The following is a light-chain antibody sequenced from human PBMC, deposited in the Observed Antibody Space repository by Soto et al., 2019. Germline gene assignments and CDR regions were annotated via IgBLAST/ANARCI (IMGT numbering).Light chain of an antibody. J-gene: IGKJ1*01. V-gene: IGKV3-15*01. CDR2: GAS. Sequence: EIVMTQSPATLSVSPGERATLSCRASQSVSSNLAWYQQKPGQAPRLLIYGASTRATGVPAGFRGSGSGTDFTLTISSLQSEDFAAYYCQQYNNWPRTFGQGTKVEIK. CDR1: QSVSSN. CDR3: QQYNNWPRT.